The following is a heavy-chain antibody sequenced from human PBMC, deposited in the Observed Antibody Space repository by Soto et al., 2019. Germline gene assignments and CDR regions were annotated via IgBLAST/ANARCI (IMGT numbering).Heavy chain of an antibody. Sequence: ETLSLTCAVYGGSFSGYYWSWIRQPPGKGLEWIGEINHSGSTNYNPSLKSRVTISVDTSKNQFSLKLSSVTAADTAVYYCARFSKKYYYDSSGYSNWGQGTLVTVSS. V-gene: IGHV4-34*01. J-gene: IGHJ4*02. CDR2: INHSGST. D-gene: IGHD3-22*01. CDR1: GGSFSGYY. CDR3: ARFSKKYYYDSSGYSN.